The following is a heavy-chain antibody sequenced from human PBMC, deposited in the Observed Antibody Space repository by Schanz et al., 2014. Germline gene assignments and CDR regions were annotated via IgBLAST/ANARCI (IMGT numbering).Heavy chain of an antibody. Sequence: QGQLVESGGGVVQPGKSLRLSCAASGFTFSAYAMAWIRQPPGRGLEWVSYIGNGGVTIYYADSVKGRFTISRDNSKNSLYLQMNSLRAEDTAVYYCARIGGSVFDYWAQGTLVTVSS. J-gene: IGHJ4*02. D-gene: IGHD3-10*01. CDR2: IGNGGVTI. CDR1: GFTFSAYA. CDR3: ARIGGSVFDY. V-gene: IGHV3-11*01.